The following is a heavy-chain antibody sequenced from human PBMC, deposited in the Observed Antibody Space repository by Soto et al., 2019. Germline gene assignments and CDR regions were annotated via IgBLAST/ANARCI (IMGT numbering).Heavy chain of an antibody. Sequence: KPSETLSLTCTASGASISTYFWSWIRQPPGKGLEWIGYFFYGGSTNYNPSLKSRVTISVDTSKTQFSLMLSSVTAADTAVYYCARAGTVMVMLDYWGQGTLVTVSS. CDR3: ARAGTVMVMLDY. V-gene: IGHV4-59*01. D-gene: IGHD5-18*01. CDR1: GASISTYF. J-gene: IGHJ4*02. CDR2: FFYGGST.